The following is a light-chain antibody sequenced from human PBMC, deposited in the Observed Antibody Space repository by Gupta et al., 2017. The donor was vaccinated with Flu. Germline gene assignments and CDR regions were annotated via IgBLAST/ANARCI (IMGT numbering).Light chain of an antibody. J-gene: IGKJ2*01. Sequence: EIVMTQSPGTLSVSPGERATLSCRASQSISSDLAWYQQKPGQAPRLLMYGASTRVAAIPARFSASGSGTQFTLTISSLQSEDFAVYYCQQYNNWPYTFGQGTKLEI. CDR2: GAS. CDR1: QSISSD. V-gene: IGKV3-15*01. CDR3: QQYNNWPYT.